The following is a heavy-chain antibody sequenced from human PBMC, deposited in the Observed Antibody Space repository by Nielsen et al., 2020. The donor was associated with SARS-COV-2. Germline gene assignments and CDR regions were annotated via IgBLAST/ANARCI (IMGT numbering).Heavy chain of an antibody. CDR2: IHSRGST. D-gene: IGHD4-11*01. CDR1: GGSITNRGSY. Sequence: SDTLSLTCTVSGGSITNRGSYWSWIRQPTGKGLEWIGYIHSRGSTNYNPSLKNRVTMSLDTSKNQFSLEVNSMTAADTAVYYCARQNYSNYARSYYYYYYMDVWGKGTTVTVSS. J-gene: IGHJ6*03. V-gene: IGHV4-61*08. CDR3: ARQNYSNYARSYYYYYYMDV.